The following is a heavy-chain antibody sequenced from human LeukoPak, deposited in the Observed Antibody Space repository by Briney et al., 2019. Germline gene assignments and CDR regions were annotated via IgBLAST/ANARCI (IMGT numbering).Heavy chain of an antibody. Sequence: SETLSLTCSVSGGSIRSNTNVWGWDSSSYWGWIRQPPGKGLEWIGSIYYSGSTYYNPSLKSRVTISVDTSKNQFSLKLSSVTAADTAVYYCARHGQQEMFRDGADAFDIWGQGTMVTVSS. J-gene: IGHJ3*02. CDR2: IYYSGST. CDR1: GGSIRSNTNVWGWDSSSY. CDR3: ARHGQQEMFRDGADAFDI. D-gene: IGHD5-24*01. V-gene: IGHV4-39*01.